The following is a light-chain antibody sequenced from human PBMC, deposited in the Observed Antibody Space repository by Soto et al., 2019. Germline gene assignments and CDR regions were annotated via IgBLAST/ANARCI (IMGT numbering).Light chain of an antibody. CDR2: KAS. CDR1: QSIDSW. V-gene: IGKV1-5*03. CDR3: QQFHRYPVT. J-gene: IGKJ1*01. Sequence: DIQMTQSPSTLSASVGDRVTITCRASQSIDSWLAWYQQKPGKAPNLLIYKASSLESGVPSRFSGSGSGTEFTLSISHLPPDDSATYYLQQFHRYPVTFGKGTKVEI.